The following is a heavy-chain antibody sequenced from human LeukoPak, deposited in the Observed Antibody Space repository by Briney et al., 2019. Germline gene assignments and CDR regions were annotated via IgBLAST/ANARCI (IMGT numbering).Heavy chain of an antibody. CDR3: ARHLHDYGDKLDAFDI. CDR2: IKQHGSEK. D-gene: IGHD4-17*01. Sequence: GGSLRLSCAASGFTFSIYSMSWVRQAPGKGLEWVANIKQHGSEKYYVDSVKGRFTISRDNAKNSLYLQMNSLRAEDTAVYYCARHLHDYGDKLDAFDIWGQGTMVTVSS. CDR1: GFTFSIYS. J-gene: IGHJ3*02. V-gene: IGHV3-7*01.